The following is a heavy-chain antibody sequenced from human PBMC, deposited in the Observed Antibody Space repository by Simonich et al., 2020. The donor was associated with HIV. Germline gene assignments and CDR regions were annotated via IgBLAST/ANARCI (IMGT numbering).Heavy chain of an antibody. V-gene: IGHV3-7*01. CDR3: ARGWDGSSSSLDDY. J-gene: IGHJ4*02. D-gene: IGHD6-6*01. Sequence: EVQLVESGGGLVQPGGSLRLSCAASGFTFSSYWMTWVRQAPGKGLEWVANIKQNGREKFQLDSVKGRFTISRDNAKNSLYLQMNSLRAEDTAVYYCARGWDGSSSSLDDYWGQGTLVTVSS. CDR2: IKQNGREK. CDR1: GFTFSSYW.